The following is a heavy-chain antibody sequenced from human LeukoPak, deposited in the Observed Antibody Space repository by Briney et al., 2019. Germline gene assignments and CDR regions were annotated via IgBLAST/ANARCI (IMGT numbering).Heavy chain of an antibody. V-gene: IGHV3-21*01. CDR3: ARAPPLKYCSSTSCYPNWFDP. CDR2: ISSSSSYI. Sequence: GGSLRLSCAASGFTFSSYSMNWVRQAPGKGLEWVSSISSSSSYIYYADSVKGRFTISRDNAKNSLYLQMNSLRAEDTAVYYCARAPPLKYCSSTSCYPNWFDPWGQGTLVTVSS. J-gene: IGHJ5*02. D-gene: IGHD2-2*01. CDR1: GFTFSSYS.